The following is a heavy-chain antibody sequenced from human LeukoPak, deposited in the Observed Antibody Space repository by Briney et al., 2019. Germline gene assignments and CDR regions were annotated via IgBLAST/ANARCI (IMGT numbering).Heavy chain of an antibody. CDR2: MYLSGTT. V-gene: IGHV4-4*02. D-gene: IGHD3-22*01. Sequence: PSETLSLTCTVSGDSINSLGLWSWVRQPPGKGLEWLGEMYLSGTTHPNPSVKSRVTISIDKSKNQFFLNLSSVTAADTAVYYCAGLVGRYSSGLYYYYFDYWGQGTLVTVSS. J-gene: IGHJ4*02. CDR3: AGLVGRYSSGLYYYYFDY. CDR1: GDSINSLGL.